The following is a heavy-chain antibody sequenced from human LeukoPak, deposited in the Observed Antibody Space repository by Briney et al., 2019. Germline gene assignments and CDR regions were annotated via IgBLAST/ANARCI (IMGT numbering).Heavy chain of an antibody. V-gene: IGHV3-23*01. Sequence: GGSLRLSCAASEFTFNFYGMIWVRQAPGKGPEWVSTISGSGGSTYYADSVKGRFTISRDNSRDTLYLQMNSLGVEDTAVYYCARDLLTVTGTDYWGQGTLVTVSS. CDR2: ISGSGGST. CDR1: EFTFNFYG. J-gene: IGHJ4*02. D-gene: IGHD6-19*01. CDR3: ARDLLTVTGTDY.